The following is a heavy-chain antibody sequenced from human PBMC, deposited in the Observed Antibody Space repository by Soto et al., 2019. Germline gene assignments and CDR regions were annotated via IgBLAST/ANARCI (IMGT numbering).Heavy chain of an antibody. Sequence: SVKVSCKASGGTFSSYAISWVRQAPGQGLEWMGGIIPIFGTANYAQKFQGRVTITADESTSTAYMELSSLRSEDTAVYYCARDGSGSYSSGYFDYWGQGTLVTVSS. V-gene: IGHV1-69*13. CDR2: IIPIFGTA. CDR1: GGTFSSYA. J-gene: IGHJ4*02. CDR3: ARDGSGSYSSGYFDY. D-gene: IGHD1-26*01.